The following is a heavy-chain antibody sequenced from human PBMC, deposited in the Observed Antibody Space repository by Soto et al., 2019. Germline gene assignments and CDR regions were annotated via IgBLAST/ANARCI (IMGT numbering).Heavy chain of an antibody. Sequence: ASVKVSFKASGYTFTGYYMHWVRQAPGQGLEWMGWINPNSGGTNYAQKFQGRVTMTRDTSISTAYMELSRLRSDDTAVYYCARGVPDYGDYGSDYWGQGTLVTVSS. CDR2: INPNSGGT. J-gene: IGHJ4*02. CDR3: ARGVPDYGDYGSDY. V-gene: IGHV1-2*02. D-gene: IGHD4-17*01. CDR1: GYTFTGYY.